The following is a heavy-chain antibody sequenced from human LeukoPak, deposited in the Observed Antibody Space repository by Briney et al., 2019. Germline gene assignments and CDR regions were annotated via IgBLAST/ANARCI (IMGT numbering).Heavy chain of an antibody. J-gene: IGHJ4*01. CDR1: GYTLTELS. Sequence: AASVKVSCKVSGYTLTELSMHWVRQAPGKGLEWMGGFDPEDGETIYAQTFQGRVTITADKSTSTAYMELSSLRSEDTAVYYCAGGPFWGDSSGYPHFDYWGQGTLVTVSS. CDR3: AGGPFWGDSSGYPHFDY. CDR2: FDPEDGET. D-gene: IGHD3-22*01. V-gene: IGHV1-24*01.